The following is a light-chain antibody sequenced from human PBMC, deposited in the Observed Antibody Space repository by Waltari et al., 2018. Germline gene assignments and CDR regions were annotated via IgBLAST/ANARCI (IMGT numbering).Light chain of an antibody. V-gene: IGKV1-5*03. CDR3: QQYSREST. J-gene: IGKJ2*01. Sequence: DIPMTQSPSTLSASVGDRVTITCRASQTVHTWLAWDQQKPRKAPKHLIYKASTLESGVPERLSGSVSGTEFTLTISSLQPDDLVTDDCQQYSRESTFGQGTHLEI. CDR1: QTVHTW. CDR2: KAS.